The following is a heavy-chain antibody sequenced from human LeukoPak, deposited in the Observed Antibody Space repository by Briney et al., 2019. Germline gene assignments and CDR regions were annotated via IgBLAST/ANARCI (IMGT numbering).Heavy chain of an antibody. J-gene: IGHJ4*02. V-gene: IGHV3-7*01. CDR2: IKQDGSEK. CDR1: GFIFSTAW. Sequence: GGSLRLSCAGSGFIFSTAWMSWVRQAPGKGLEWVANIKQDGSEKYYVDSVKGRFTISRDNAKNSLYLQMNSLRAEDTAVYYCARSSKRGSGEIDYWGQGTLVTVSS. D-gene: IGHD3-10*01. CDR3: ARSSKRGSGEIDY.